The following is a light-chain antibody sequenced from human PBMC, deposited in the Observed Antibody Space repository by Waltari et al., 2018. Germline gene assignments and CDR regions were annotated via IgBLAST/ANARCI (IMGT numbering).Light chain of an antibody. V-gene: IGKV3-11*01. CDR1: QSVGNQ. CDR3: QQRYSWPRT. Sequence: EVVLTQSPATLSLSPGERATLSCRPSQSVGNQFTWYQQKPGQAPTPLIYDTSNRRTGVAARFSGSWRGTDLTLTISSLEPEDSAVVYCQQRYSWPRTFGQGTKVEIK. CDR2: DTS. J-gene: IGKJ1*01.